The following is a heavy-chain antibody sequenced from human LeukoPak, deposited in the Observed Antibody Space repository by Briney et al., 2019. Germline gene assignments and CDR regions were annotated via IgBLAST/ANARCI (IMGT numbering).Heavy chain of an antibody. CDR3: ARDVARGPGRAFDV. CDR1: GYTFTSYD. D-gene: IGHD2-21*01. CDR2: IDPSGGST. V-gene: IGHV1-46*01. Sequence: ASVKVSCKASGYTFTSYDINWVRQAPGQGLEWMGIIDPSGGSTSYTQMFQGRVTMTRDTSTSTVYMELSSLRPEDTAVYYCARDVARGPGRAFDVWGQGTMVTVSS. J-gene: IGHJ3*01.